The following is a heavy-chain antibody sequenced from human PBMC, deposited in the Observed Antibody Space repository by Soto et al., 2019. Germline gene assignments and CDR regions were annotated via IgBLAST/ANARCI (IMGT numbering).Heavy chain of an antibody. CDR2: IYNGGGT. Sequence: EVQLVETGGGLIQPGGSLRLSCAASGFTVSGNYMSWVRQAPGKGLEWVSVIYNGGGTYYADSVTGRFTISRDNSKNTLDLQMNSLRAEDTAVYYCAGTRCSSYDYGGQGTLFTVSS. D-gene: IGHD6-6*01. CDR3: AGTRCSSYDY. V-gene: IGHV3-53*02. J-gene: IGHJ4*02. CDR1: GFTVSGNY.